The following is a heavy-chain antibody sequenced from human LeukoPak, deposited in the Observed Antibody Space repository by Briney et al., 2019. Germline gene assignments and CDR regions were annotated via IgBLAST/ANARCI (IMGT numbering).Heavy chain of an antibody. V-gene: IGHV3-30*02. CDR1: GFTLSSYG. Sequence: PRGSLRLSCAASGFTLSSYGMHWVRQAPSKGRGWVAFIRYDGSNKYYADSVKGRFTISIDNSKNTLYLQMISLRAEDTAVYYCAKDRYWGQGTLVTVSS. CDR2: IRYDGSNK. J-gene: IGHJ4*02. CDR3: AKDRY.